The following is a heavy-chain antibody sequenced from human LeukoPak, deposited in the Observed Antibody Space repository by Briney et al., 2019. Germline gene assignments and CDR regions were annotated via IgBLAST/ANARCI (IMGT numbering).Heavy chain of an antibody. D-gene: IGHD3-10*01. Sequence: GESLKISCKGSGYSFTSYWIAWVRQMPGKGLEWMGIIYPGDSDTRYSPSFQGQVTISADKSISTAYLQWNSLKASDTAMYYCARKTPGASGYYYGMGVWGQGTTVTVSS. J-gene: IGHJ6*02. V-gene: IGHV5-51*01. CDR3: ARKTPGASGYYYGMGV. CDR2: IYPGDSDT. CDR1: GYSFTSYW.